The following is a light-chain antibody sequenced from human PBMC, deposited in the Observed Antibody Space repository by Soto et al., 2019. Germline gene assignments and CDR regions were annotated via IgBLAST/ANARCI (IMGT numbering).Light chain of an antibody. CDR2: DVS. J-gene: IGLJ2*01. V-gene: IGLV2-14*01. CDR3: SSYTSRSTLV. CDR1: SSDVGGYNY. Sequence: QAVVTQPASVSGSPGQSITISCTGTSSDVGGYNYVSWYQQHPGKAPKLMIYDVSDRPSGVSSRFSGSKSGNTASLTISGLQVEDEADYYCSSYTSRSTLVFGGGTKLTVL.